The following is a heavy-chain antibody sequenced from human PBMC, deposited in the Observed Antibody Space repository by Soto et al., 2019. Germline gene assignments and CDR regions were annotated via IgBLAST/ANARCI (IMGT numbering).Heavy chain of an antibody. CDR1: GYTFTGYY. V-gene: IGHV1-2*04. J-gene: IGHJ6*02. CDR3: ARDRRGPIFGVVTLYYYYYGMDV. CDR2: INPNSGGT. D-gene: IGHD3-3*01. Sequence: ASVKVSCKASGYTFTGYYMHWVRQAPGQGLEWMGWINPNSGGTNYAQKFQGWVTMTRDTSISTAYMELSRLRSDDTAVYYCARDRRGPIFGVVTLYYYYYGMDVWRHGTTATVSS.